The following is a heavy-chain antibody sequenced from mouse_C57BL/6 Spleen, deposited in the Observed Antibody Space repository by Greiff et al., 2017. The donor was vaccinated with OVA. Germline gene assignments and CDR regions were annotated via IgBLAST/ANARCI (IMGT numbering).Heavy chain of an antibody. D-gene: IGHD2-4*01. CDR3: ARGDYDYYFDY. CDR1: GYSITSGYD. V-gene: IGHV3-1*01. J-gene: IGHJ2*01. CDR2: ISYSGST. Sequence: EVQRVESGPGMVKPSQSLSLTCTVTGYSITSGYDWHWIRHFPGNKLEWMGYISYSGSTNYNPSLKSRISITHDTSKNHFFLKLNSVTTEDTATYYCARGDYDYYFDYWGQGTTLTVSS.